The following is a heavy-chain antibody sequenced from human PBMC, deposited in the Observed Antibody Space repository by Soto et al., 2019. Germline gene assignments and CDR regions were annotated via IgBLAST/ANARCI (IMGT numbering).Heavy chain of an antibody. V-gene: IGHV1-69*13. CDR3: ARTSSGYMYYFDY. CDR1: GGTFSSYA. CDR2: IIPIFGTA. Sequence: SVKVSCKAAGGTFSSYAISWVRQAPGQGLEWMGGIIPIFGTANYAQKFQGGVTITADESTSTAYMELSSLRSEDTAVYYCARTSSGYMYYFDYWGQGTLVTVSS. D-gene: IGHD3-22*01. J-gene: IGHJ4*02.